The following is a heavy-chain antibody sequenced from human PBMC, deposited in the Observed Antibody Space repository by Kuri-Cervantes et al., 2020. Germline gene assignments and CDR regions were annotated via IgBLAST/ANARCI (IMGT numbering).Heavy chain of an antibody. V-gene: IGHV3-30*02. J-gene: IGHJ4*02. CDR1: GFTFSDCG. D-gene: IGHD2-15*01. Sequence: GGSLRLSCAASGFTFSDCGMHWVRQAPGKGLEWVAFIRYDGSNKYYVDSVKGRFSISRDNSKNTLYLQMKSLRPDDTATYTCARGGGGYSFYFDYWGLGSLVTVSS. CDR2: IRYDGSNK. CDR3: ARGGGGYSFYFDY.